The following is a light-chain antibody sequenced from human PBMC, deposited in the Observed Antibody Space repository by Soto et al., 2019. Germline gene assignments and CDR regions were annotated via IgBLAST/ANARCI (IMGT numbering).Light chain of an antibody. Sequence: EIVMTQSPATLSVSAGERPTLPCSASQSIAGALAWYQQKPGQAPRLLIYGASTRATGIPARFSGSGSGTEFTLTISSLQSEDFAVYYCQQYNNWPTWTFGQGTKVDIK. V-gene: IGKV3-15*01. J-gene: IGKJ1*01. CDR2: GAS. CDR1: QSIAGA. CDR3: QQYNNWPTWT.